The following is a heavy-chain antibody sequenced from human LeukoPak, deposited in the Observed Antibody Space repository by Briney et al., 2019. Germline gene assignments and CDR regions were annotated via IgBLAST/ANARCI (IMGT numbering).Heavy chain of an antibody. D-gene: IGHD3-22*01. CDR1: GDSISSTNYN. Sequence: SETLSLTCTVSGDSISSTNYNWGWIRQPSGKRLEWIASFYYSGNTYYNPSLKSRVIISADTSKNQFSLKLSSVTAADTAVYYCARGRRYDSSGYKTSGWYFDLWGRGTLVTVSS. J-gene: IGHJ2*01. CDR3: ARGRRYDSSGYKTSGWYFDL. CDR2: FYYSGNT. V-gene: IGHV4-39*07.